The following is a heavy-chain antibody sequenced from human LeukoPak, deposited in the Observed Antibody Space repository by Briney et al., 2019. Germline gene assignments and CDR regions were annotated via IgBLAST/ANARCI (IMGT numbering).Heavy chain of an antibody. CDR1: GFTFDDYG. CDR3: ARAGVGATSPDYFDY. V-gene: IGHV3-20*04. CDR2: ISRNGGST. Sequence: PGGSLRLSCAASGFTFDDYGMTWVRQVPGKGLEWASGISRNGGSTGYADSVKGRFTISRDNAKNSLYLQMNSLRAEDTALYYCARAGVGATSPDYFDYWGQGTLVTVSS. J-gene: IGHJ4*02. D-gene: IGHD1-26*01.